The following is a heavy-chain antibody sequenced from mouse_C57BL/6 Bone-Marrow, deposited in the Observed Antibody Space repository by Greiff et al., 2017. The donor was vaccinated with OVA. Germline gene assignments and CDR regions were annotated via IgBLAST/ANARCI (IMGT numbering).Heavy chain of an antibody. CDR3: ARDGASWYYFDY. V-gene: IGHV3-6*01. D-gene: IGHD3-3*01. J-gene: IGHJ2*01. CDR2: ISYDGSN. Sequence: ESGPGLVKPSQSLSLTCSVTGYSITSGYYWNWIRQFPGNKLEWMGYISYDGSNNYNPSLKNRISITRDTSKNQFFLKLNSVTTEDTATYYCARDGASWYYFDYWGQGTTLTVSS. CDR1: GYSITSGYY.